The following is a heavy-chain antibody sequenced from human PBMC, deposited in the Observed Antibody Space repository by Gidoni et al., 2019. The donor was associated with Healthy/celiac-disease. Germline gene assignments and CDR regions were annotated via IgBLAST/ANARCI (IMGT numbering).Heavy chain of an antibody. CDR2: SSGGGGST. D-gene: IGHD3-10*01. CDR1: GFTFRSYA. V-gene: IGHV3-23*01. J-gene: IGHJ6*02. Sequence: EVQLLESGGGLVQPGGSLGLSFAASGFTFRSYAMRWVRQAPGKGLECVSASSGGGGSTYYAASVKGRFTISRDNSKTTLNLQMSSLRAEETAVYYCAKGVGGMDVWGQGTTVTVSS. CDR3: AKGVGGMDV.